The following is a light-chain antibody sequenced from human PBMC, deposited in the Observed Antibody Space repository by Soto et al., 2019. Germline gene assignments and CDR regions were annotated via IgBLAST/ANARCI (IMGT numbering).Light chain of an antibody. CDR3: QQLNSYPT. CDR1: QGVSSY. Sequence: IQLTQSPSSLSSSVGDRVTITCRARQGVSSYLAWYQQKPGKAPKLLIYAASTLQSGVPSRFSGSGSGTDFTLTISSLQPEDFATYYCQQLNSYPTFGQGTRLEIK. V-gene: IGKV1-9*01. CDR2: AAS. J-gene: IGKJ5*01.